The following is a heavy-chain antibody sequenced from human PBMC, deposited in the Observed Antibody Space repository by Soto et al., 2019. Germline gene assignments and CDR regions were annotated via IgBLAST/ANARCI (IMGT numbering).Heavy chain of an antibody. D-gene: IGHD6-13*01. CDR3: ASLIAAAGTAALPGSGELRYYYYGMDV. Sequence: PGESLKISCKGSGYSFTSYWISWVRQMPGKGLEWMGRIDPSDSYTNYSPSFQGHVTISADKSISTAYLQWSSLKASDTAMYYCASLIAAAGTAALPGSGELRYYYYGMDVWGQGTTVTVSS. V-gene: IGHV5-10-1*01. J-gene: IGHJ6*02. CDR2: IDPSDSYT. CDR1: GYSFTSYW.